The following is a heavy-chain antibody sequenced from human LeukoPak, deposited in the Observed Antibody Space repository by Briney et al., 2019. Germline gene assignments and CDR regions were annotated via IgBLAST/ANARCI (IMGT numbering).Heavy chain of an antibody. J-gene: IGHJ6*03. Sequence: ASVKVSCKASGYTFTGYYMHWVRQAPGQGLVWMGWISAYNGNTNYAQKLQGRVTMTTDTSTSTAYMELRSLRSDDTAVYYCARDLPDLYYLDVWGKGTTVTVSS. V-gene: IGHV1-18*04. CDR1: GYTFTGYY. CDR2: ISAYNGNT. CDR3: ARDLPDLYYLDV.